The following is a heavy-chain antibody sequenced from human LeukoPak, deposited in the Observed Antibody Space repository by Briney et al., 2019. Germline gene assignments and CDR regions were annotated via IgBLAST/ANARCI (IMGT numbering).Heavy chain of an antibody. CDR3: ARDVLWFGELFGGDAFDI. Sequence: EASVKVSCTASGYTFTSYGISWVRQAPGQGLEWMGWISAYNGNTNYAQKLQGRVTMTTDTSTSTAYMELRSLRSDDTAVYYCARDVLWFGELFGGDAFDIWGQGTMVTVSS. D-gene: IGHD3-10*01. J-gene: IGHJ3*02. CDR2: ISAYNGNT. V-gene: IGHV1-18*01. CDR1: GYTFTSYG.